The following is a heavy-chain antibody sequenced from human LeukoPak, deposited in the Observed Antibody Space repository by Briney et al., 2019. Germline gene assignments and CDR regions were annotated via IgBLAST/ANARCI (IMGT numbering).Heavy chain of an antibody. CDR3: TTGGSIPIGGDAFDI. Sequence: PGGSLRHSCAACGFIFSKAWMSWVRQAPGKGLEWVGRIKSENDGGTTDYAAPVKDRFIISKDDEKNMLYLQLNSLKTEDTAVYYCTTGGSIPIGGDAFDIWGQGTMVTVSS. V-gene: IGHV3-15*05. J-gene: IGHJ3*02. CDR1: GFIFSKAW. D-gene: IGHD1-26*01. CDR2: IKSENDGGTT.